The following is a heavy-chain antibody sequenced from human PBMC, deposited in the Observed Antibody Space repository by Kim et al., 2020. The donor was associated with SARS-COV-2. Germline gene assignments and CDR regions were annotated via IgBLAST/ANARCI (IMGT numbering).Heavy chain of an antibody. CDR3: ARDTGMTTVTPRTDTFDY. CDR2: INPSGGST. CDR1: GYTFTSYY. V-gene: IGHV1-46*01. J-gene: IGHJ4*02. Sequence: ASVKVSCKASGYTFTSYYMHWVRQAPGQGLEWMGIINPSGGSTSYAQKFQGRVTMTRDTSTSTVYMELSSLRSEDTAVYYCARDTGMTTVTPRTDTFDYWGQGTLVTVSP. D-gene: IGHD4-17*01.